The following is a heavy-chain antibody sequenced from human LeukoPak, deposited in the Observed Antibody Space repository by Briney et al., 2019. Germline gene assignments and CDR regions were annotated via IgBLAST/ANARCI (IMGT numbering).Heavy chain of an antibody. Sequence: GGSLGLSCAASGFTFSAAWMNWVRQAPGSGLEWIGLIRSKKDGEATDYAVPVKGRFTISRDDSHNTLSLQMNGLKTEDTGVYFCTTGYNRASHDGYWGQGTLVIVSS. CDR2: IRSKKDGEAT. V-gene: IGHV3-15*01. J-gene: IGHJ4*02. D-gene: IGHD6-6*01. CDR3: TTGYNRASHDGY. CDR1: GFTFSAAW.